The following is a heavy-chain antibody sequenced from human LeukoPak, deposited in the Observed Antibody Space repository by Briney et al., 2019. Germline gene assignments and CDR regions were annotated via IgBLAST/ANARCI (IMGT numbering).Heavy chain of an antibody. CDR1: GGSFSGYY. CDR2: INHSGST. J-gene: IGHJ4*02. Sequence: SETLSLTCAVYGGSFSGYYWSWIRQPPGKGLEWIGEINHSGSTNYNPSLKSRVTISVDTSKNQFSLKLSSVTAADTAVYYCARGNGYSCDYWGQGTLVTVSS. D-gene: IGHD5-24*01. CDR3: ARGNGYSCDY. V-gene: IGHV4-34*01.